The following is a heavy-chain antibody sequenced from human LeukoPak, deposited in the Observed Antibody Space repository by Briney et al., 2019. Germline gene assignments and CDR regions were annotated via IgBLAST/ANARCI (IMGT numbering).Heavy chain of an antibody. CDR1: AFTFSSHE. Sequence: GGSLRLSCEASAFTFSSHEMNWVRQAPGKGLEWVSFISGSGTTIYYADSVKDRFTTSRDNAKNSLSLHMSSLRVEDTGVYFCVRGGISDDYFDYWGQGTLVTVSS. J-gene: IGHJ4*02. V-gene: IGHV3-48*03. CDR2: ISGSGTTI. CDR3: VRGGISDDYFDY.